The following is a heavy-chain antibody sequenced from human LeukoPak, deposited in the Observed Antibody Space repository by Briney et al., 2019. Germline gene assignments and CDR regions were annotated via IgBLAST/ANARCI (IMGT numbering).Heavy chain of an antibody. J-gene: IGHJ6*03. CDR3: ARDSTLLGYYYMDV. CDR2: IYYSGST. D-gene: IGHD2-2*01. CDR1: GGSISSSSYY. V-gene: IGHV4-39*07. Sequence: PSETLSLTCTVSGGSISSSSYYWGWIRQPPGKGLEWIGSIYYSGSTYYNPSLKSRVTISVDTSKNQFSLKLSSVTAADTAVYYCARDSTLLGYYYMDVWGKGTTVTVSS.